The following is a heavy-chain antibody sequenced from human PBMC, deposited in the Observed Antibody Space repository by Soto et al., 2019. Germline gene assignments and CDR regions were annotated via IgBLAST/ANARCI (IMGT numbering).Heavy chain of an antibody. CDR2: IRSKANSYAT. V-gene: IGHV3-73*01. CDR3: TRLSDGVQLWLGLNARYYYYGMDV. J-gene: IGHJ6*02. CDR1: GFTFSGSA. D-gene: IGHD5-18*01. Sequence: PGGSLRLSCAASGFTFSGSAMHWVRQASGKGVEWVGRIRSKANSYATAYAASVKGRFTISRDDSKNTAYLQINSLKTEDTAVYYCTRLSDGVQLWLGLNARYYYYGMDVWGQGTTVTVSS.